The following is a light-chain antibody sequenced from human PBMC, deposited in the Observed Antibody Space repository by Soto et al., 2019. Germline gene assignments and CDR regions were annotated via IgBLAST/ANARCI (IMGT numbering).Light chain of an antibody. CDR1: QSVSSNY. V-gene: IGKV3D-20*02. J-gene: IGKJ5*01. CDR2: GAS. Sequence: EIVLTQSPGTLSLSPGERATLSCRASQSVSSNYLAWFQQKPGQAPRLLIYGASTRATGIPDRFSGSGSGTDFTLTIGSLEPEDFAVYYCQHRYNWLIAFGQGTRLEIK. CDR3: QHRYNWLIA.